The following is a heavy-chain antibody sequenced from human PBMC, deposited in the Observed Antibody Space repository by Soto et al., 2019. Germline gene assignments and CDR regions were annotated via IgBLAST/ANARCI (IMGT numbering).Heavy chain of an antibody. CDR1: TFTFKDYY. CDR2: ISNRGTYT. Sequence: GGSLRLSCTASTFTFKDYYMTWIRQAPGKGLEWISYISNRGTYTHYADSVKGRFTISRDNDKKSVYLHMSSLRAEDTALYYCARAAGSPLYKFDSWGQGTQVTVSS. V-gene: IGHV3-11*06. CDR3: ARAAGSPLYKFDS. D-gene: IGHD1-1*01. J-gene: IGHJ4*02.